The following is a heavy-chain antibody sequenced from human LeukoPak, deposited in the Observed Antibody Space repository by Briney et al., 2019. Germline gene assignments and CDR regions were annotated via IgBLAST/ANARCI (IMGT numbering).Heavy chain of an antibody. CDR2: ISGSGGST. CDR3: AKDLSSGWFLGYYYYGMDV. Sequence: GGSLRLSCAASGFTFSSYAMSWVRQAPGKGLEWVSAISGSGGSTYYADSVKGRFTISRDNPKNTLYLQMNSLRAEDTAVYYCAKDLSSGWFLGYYYYGMDVWGQGTTVTVSS. D-gene: IGHD6-19*01. V-gene: IGHV3-23*01. CDR1: GFTFSSYA. J-gene: IGHJ6*02.